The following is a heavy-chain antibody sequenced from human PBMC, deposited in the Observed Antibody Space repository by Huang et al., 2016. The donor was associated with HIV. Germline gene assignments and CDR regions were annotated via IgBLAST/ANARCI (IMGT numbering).Heavy chain of an antibody. D-gene: IGHD3-3*01. CDR2: ISGRGGNT. V-gene: IGHV3-23*01. J-gene: IGHJ6*02. CDR3: SRDDFWSGYSDYYGLDV. CDR1: GFTFNSDA. Sequence: EVQLLESGGGLVQPGGSLRLSCAASGFTFNSDAMSWVRQAPGKGLGWVSAISGRGGNTYYADSVKGRFTISRDKSKNTLFLQMSGLRAEDTAVYYCSRDDFWSGYSDYYGLDVWGQGTTVTVSS.